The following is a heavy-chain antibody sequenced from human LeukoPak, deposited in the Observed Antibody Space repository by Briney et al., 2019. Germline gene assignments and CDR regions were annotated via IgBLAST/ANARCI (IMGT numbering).Heavy chain of an antibody. CDR1: GYAFNYYY. CDR2: SSPSGDRT. Sequence: GASGKVSCKASGYAFNYYYIHWVRQAPGQGLEWMGWSSPSGDRTSYSQRFQGRVTMAGDTSITTAYMELSSLRSDDTAFYYCAKADPIGSGYDAYYFDSWGQGTLVTVSS. D-gene: IGHD5-12*01. V-gene: IGHV1-2*02. CDR3: AKADPIGSGYDAYYFDS. J-gene: IGHJ4*02.